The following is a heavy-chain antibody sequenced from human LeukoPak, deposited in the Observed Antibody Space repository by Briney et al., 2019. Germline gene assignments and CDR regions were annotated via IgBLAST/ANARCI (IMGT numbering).Heavy chain of an antibody. V-gene: IGHV4-61*02. CDR3: ARGYSSGWYGGTSNSWFDP. D-gene: IGHD6-19*01. J-gene: IGHJ5*02. CDR2: IYTSGST. CDR1: GGSISSGSYY. Sequence: SETLSLTCTVSGGSISSGSYYWSWIRQPAGKGLEWIGRIYTSGSTNYNPSLKSRVTISVDTSKNQFSLKLSSVTAADTAVYYCARGYSSGWYGGTSNSWFDPWGQGTLVTVSS.